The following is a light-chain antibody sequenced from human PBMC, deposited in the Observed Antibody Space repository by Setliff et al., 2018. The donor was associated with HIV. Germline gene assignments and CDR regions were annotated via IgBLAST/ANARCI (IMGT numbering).Light chain of an antibody. Sequence: QTVVTQEPSFSVSPGGTVTLTCGFSSGSVSTYDYPSWFQQTPGQAPRTLIYNTNIRSFGVPDRFSGSILGNKAALTITGAQADDECDYYCILHVGGGIWMFGGGTRSPS. V-gene: IGLV8-61*01. CDR3: ILHVGGGIWM. CDR1: SGSVSTYDY. CDR2: NTN. J-gene: IGLJ3*02.